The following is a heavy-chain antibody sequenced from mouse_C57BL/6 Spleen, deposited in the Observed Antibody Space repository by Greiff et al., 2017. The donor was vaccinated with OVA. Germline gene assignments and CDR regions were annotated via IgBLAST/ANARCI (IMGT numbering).Heavy chain of an antibody. Sequence: DVMLVESGGDLVKPGGSLKLSCAASGFTFSSYGMSWVRQTPDKRLEWVATISSGGSYTYYPDSVKGRFTISRDNAKNTLYLQMSSLKSEDTAMYYCARLIPFITTVVGGYFDVWGTGTTVTVSS. J-gene: IGHJ1*03. V-gene: IGHV5-6*02. CDR2: ISSGGSYT. CDR3: ARLIPFITTVVGGYFDV. CDR1: GFTFSSYG. D-gene: IGHD1-1*01.